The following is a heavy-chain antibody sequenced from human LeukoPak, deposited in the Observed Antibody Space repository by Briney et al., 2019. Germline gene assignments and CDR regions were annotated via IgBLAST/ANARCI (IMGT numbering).Heavy chain of an antibody. CDR2: ISDSSSYT. V-gene: IGHV3-11*05. D-gene: IGHD1-26*01. CDR3: ARDRVGYYFDY. J-gene: IGHJ4*02. Sequence: GGSLRLSWAASGFTFSDYYMSWIRQAPGKGLELIPYISDSSSYTNYADPGRGRFTISRDNAKNLLYLQMNSLRAEDTAVYYCARDRVGYYFDYWGQGTLVTVSS. CDR1: GFTFSDYY.